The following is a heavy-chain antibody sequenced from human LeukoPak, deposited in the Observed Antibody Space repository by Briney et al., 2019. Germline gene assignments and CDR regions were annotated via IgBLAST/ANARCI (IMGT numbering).Heavy chain of an antibody. Sequence: SETLSLTCTVSGGSISSYYWSWIRQPPGKGLEWIGYIYYSGSTNYNPSLKSRVTISVDTSKNQFSLKLNSVTAADTAVYYCARGRLHTAMVSYYYYYMDVWGKGTTVTVSS. J-gene: IGHJ6*03. V-gene: IGHV4-59*01. CDR2: IYYSGST. D-gene: IGHD5-18*01. CDR3: ARGRLHTAMVSYYYYYMDV. CDR1: GGSISSYY.